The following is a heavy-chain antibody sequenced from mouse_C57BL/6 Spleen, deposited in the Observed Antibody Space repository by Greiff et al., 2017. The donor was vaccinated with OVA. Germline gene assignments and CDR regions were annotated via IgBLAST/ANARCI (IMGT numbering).Heavy chain of an antibody. V-gene: IGHV1-39*01. CDR2: INPNYGTT. Sequence: VQLLQSGPELVKPGASVKISCKASGYSFTDYNMNWVKQSNGKSLEWIGVINPNYGTTSYNQKFKGQATLTVDQSSSTVYMQLNRLTSEDSAVYDCAKGYSNYVWFAYWGQGTLVTVSA. D-gene: IGHD2-5*01. J-gene: IGHJ3*01. CDR1: GYSFTDYN. CDR3: AKGYSNYVWFAY.